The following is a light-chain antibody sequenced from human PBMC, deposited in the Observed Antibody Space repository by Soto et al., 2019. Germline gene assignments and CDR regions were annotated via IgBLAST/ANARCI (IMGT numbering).Light chain of an antibody. CDR3: QQYGSTPFT. V-gene: IGKV3-20*01. CDR2: GAS. J-gene: IGKJ2*01. CDR1: QSVTSSY. Sequence: EIEVTQSPGTLPLSPGERVTLSCRASQSVTSSYLAWYQQQPGQAPRLLIYGASSRATCIPDRFSGSGSGTDFALTLSRLESEDLAVYDCQQYGSTPFTFGQGNKLEIQ.